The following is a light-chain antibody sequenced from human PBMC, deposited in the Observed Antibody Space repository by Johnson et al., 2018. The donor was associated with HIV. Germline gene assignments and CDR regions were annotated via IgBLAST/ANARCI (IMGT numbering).Light chain of an antibody. CDR3: GAWDSSLNAYV. V-gene: IGLV1-51*02. J-gene: IGLJ1*01. CDR2: ENN. Sequence: QSVLTQPPSVSAAPGQKVTISCSGSSSNIGNNYVSWYQQLPGTAPKLLIYENNKRPSGIPDRFFGPKSGTSATLDITGIQTGDEGDYYCGAWDSSLNAYVFGAGTKVTVL. CDR1: SSNIGNNY.